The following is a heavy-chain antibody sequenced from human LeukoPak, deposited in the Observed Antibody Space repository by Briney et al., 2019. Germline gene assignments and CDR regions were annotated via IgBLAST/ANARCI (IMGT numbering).Heavy chain of an antibody. CDR3: ARRGVYSYGLDY. D-gene: IGHD5-18*01. Sequence: SETLSLTCAVYGGSFSGYYWSWIRQPPGKGLEWIGEINHSGSTNYNPSLKSRVTISVDTSKNQFSLKLSSVTAADTALYYCARRGVYSYGLDYWGQGTLVTVSS. CDR2: INHSGST. V-gene: IGHV4-34*01. J-gene: IGHJ4*02. CDR1: GGSFSGYY.